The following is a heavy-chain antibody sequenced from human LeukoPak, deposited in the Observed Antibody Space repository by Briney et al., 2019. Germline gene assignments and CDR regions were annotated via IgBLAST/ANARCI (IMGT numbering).Heavy chain of an antibody. D-gene: IGHD5-18*01. V-gene: IGHV3-30*03. Sequence: GGALRLSCAASGFTFSSYGMHWVRQAPGKGLEWVAVISYDGSNKYYADSVKGRFTISRDNSKNTLYLQMNSLRPEDTAVYYCAIDQRPYHTPMVNGGFDYWGQGTLVTVSS. CDR2: ISYDGSNK. J-gene: IGHJ4*02. CDR3: AIDQRPYHTPMVNGGFDY. CDR1: GFTFSSYG.